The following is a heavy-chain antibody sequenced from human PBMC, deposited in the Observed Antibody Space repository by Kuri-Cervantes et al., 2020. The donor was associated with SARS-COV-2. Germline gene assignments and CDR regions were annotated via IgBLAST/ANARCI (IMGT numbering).Heavy chain of an antibody. CDR3: ARICSSTNCLGNYFDY. CDR2: INSDGSST. Sequence: GESLKISCAASGFTFSSYWMHWVRQAPGKGLVWVSRINSDGSSTSYADSVKGRFTISRDNAKNTLYLQMNSLRAEDTAVYYCARICSSTNCLGNYFDYWGQGTLVTVSS. CDR1: GFTFSSYW. D-gene: IGHD2-2*01. V-gene: IGHV3-74*01. J-gene: IGHJ4*02.